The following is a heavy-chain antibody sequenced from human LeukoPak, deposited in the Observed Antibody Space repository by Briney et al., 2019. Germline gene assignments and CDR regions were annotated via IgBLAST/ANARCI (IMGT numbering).Heavy chain of an antibody. J-gene: IGHJ6*03. V-gene: IGHV3-7*01. Sequence: PGGSLRLSCAASGFTSSSYAMSWVRQAPGKGLEWVANIKQDGSEKYYVDSVKGRFTISRDNAKNSLYLQMNSLRAEDTAVYYCAKSYGSGSFYYYYMDVWGKGTTVTVSS. CDR3: AKSYGSGSFYYYYMDV. CDR1: GFTSSSYA. CDR2: IKQDGSEK. D-gene: IGHD3-10*01.